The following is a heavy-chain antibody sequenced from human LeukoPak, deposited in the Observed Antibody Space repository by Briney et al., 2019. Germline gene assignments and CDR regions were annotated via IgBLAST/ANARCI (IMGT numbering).Heavy chain of an antibody. CDR2: VEKTGSEG. J-gene: IGHJ4*02. CDR3: ARGGTFSDY. CDR1: GFTFSSYW. V-gene: IGHV3-7*01. D-gene: IGHD1-26*01. Sequence: PGGSLRLSSAASGFTFSSYWMSWVRQAPGKGLEWVANVEKTGSEGNCVDSVKGRFTISRDNAKNSVFLQMNSLRAEDTAVYYCARGGTFSDYWGQGILVTVSS.